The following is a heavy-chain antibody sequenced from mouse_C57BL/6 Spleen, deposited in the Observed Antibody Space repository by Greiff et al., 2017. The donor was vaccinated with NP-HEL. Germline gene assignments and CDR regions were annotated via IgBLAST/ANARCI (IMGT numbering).Heavy chain of an antibody. J-gene: IGHJ4*01. Sequence: DVQLVESGGGLVKPGGSLKLSCAASGFTFSDYGMHWVRQAPEKGLEWVAYISSGSSTIYYADTVKGRFTISRDNAKNTLFLQMTSLRSEDTAMYYCATHTTGAMDYWGQGTSVTVSS. V-gene: IGHV5-17*01. CDR2: ISSGSSTI. D-gene: IGHD1-1*01. CDR1: GFTFSDYG. CDR3: ATHTTGAMDY.